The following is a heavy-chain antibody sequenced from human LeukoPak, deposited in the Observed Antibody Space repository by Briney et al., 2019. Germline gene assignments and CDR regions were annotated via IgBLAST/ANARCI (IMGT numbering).Heavy chain of an antibody. J-gene: IGHJ4*02. CDR2: IYASGST. V-gene: IGHV4-4*07. CDR3: ARQRGHIVGATYDY. Sequence: SETLSLTCSVSGDSIGNFHCSWIRQPAGKGLEWIGRIYASGSTNYNPSLKSRVTMSVDMSKNQFSLELTSVTAADTAVYYCARQRGHIVGATYDYWGQGTLVTVSS. D-gene: IGHD1-26*01. CDR1: GDSIGNFH.